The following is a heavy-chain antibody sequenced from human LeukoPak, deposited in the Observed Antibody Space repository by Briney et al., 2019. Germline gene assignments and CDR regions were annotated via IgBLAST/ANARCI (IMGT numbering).Heavy chain of an antibody. CDR1: GVTFSSQA. CDR2: FTGSAGDT. V-gene: IGHV3-23*01. Sequence: PGGSLRLSCAASGVTFSSQALSWVRQAPGRGLEWVSGFTGSAGDTYYAVSVKGRSTLSRDNSKNTVYLQMNSLRAEDTAVYYCAAGGGNTFDPWGQGTLVTVSS. D-gene: IGHD1/OR15-1a*01. J-gene: IGHJ5*02. CDR3: AAGGGNTFDP.